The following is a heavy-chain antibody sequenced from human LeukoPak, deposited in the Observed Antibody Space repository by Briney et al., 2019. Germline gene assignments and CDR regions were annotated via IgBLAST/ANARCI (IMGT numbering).Heavy chain of an antibody. CDR3: ARDRSSTRRESPYDAFDV. CDR2: IYTSGST. Sequence: SETLSLTCTVSGGSISSYYWSWIRQPPGKGLEWIGRIYTSGSTNYNPSLKSRVTISVDTSKNQFSLKLSSVTAADTAVYYCARDRSSTRRESPYDAFDVWGQGTMVTVSS. V-gene: IGHV4-4*08. CDR1: GGSISSYY. J-gene: IGHJ3*01. D-gene: IGHD6-13*01.